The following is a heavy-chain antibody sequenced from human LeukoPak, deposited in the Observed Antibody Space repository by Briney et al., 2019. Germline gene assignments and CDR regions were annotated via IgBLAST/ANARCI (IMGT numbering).Heavy chain of an antibody. V-gene: IGHV3-21*01. D-gene: IGHD3-3*01. CDR2: ISSSSSYI. Sequence: GGSLRLSCAASGFTFSSYSMNWVRQAPGKGLEWVSSISSSSSYIYYADSVKGRFTISRDNAKNSLYLQMNSLRAEDTAVYYCARVFYDFWSGYSYSFYFDYWGQGTLVTVSS. CDR1: GFTFSSYS. J-gene: IGHJ4*02. CDR3: ARVFYDFWSGYSYSFYFDY.